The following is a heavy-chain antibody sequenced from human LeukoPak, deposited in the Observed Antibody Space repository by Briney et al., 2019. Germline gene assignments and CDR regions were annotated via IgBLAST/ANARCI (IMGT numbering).Heavy chain of an antibody. CDR2: INPSGGST. CDR1: GYTFTSYG. Sequence: ASVKVSCKASGYTFTSYGISWVRQAPGQGLEWMGIINPSGGSTSYAQKFQGRVTMTRDTSISTAYMELSRLRSDDTAVYYCARGFGITGTTGWFDPGAREPWSPSPQ. J-gene: IGHJ5*02. V-gene: IGHV1-46*01. CDR3: ARGFGITGTTGWFDP. D-gene: IGHD1-7*01.